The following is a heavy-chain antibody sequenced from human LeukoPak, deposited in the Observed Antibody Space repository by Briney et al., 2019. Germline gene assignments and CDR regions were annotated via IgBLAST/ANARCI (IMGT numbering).Heavy chain of an antibody. CDR2: INHSGST. CDR1: GGSFSGYY. D-gene: IGHD6-6*01. J-gene: IGHJ4*02. Sequence: PSETLSLTCAVYGGSFSGYYWSWIRQPPGKGLEWIGEINHSGSTNYNPSLKSRVTISVDTSKSQFSLKLSSVTAADTAVYYCARVPGQLAPFDYWGQGTLVTVSS. CDR3: ARVPGQLAPFDY. V-gene: IGHV4-34*01.